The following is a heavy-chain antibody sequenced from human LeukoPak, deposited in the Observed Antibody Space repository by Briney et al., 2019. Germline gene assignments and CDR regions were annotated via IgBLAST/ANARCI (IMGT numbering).Heavy chain of an antibody. CDR1: VYIFRNYG. J-gene: IGHJ6*03. V-gene: IGHV1-18*01. D-gene: IGHD2/OR15-2a*01. CDR2: ICGYKGNT. CDR3: ATLQPHRLESTSNDYYSCMHV. Sequence: ASVKVSCKASVYIFRNYGIDWVRQAPGQGGEWMGWICGYKGNTNSAQKLQGRVTLTTDTSTRTAYMDQRSRRSANTALSYCATLQPHRLESTSNDYYSCMHVSGEGGTVTVSS.